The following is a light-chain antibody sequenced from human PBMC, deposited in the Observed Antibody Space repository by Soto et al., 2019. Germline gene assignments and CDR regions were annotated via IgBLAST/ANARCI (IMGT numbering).Light chain of an antibody. Sequence: QSALTQPPSASGSPGQSVTISCTGTSSDVGGYNYVSWYQQHPGKAPKLMIYEVSKRPSGVPDRFSGSKSGNPASLTVSGLQAEDEADYYCSSYAGSNNYVLFGGGTQLTVL. CDR2: EVS. J-gene: IGLJ2*01. CDR1: SSDVGGYNY. CDR3: SSYAGSNNYVL. V-gene: IGLV2-8*01.